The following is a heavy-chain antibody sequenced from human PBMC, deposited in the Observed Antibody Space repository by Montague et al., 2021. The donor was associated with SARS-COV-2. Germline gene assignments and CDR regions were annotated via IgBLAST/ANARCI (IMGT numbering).Heavy chain of an antibody. V-gene: IGHV4-59*13. Sequence: SETLSLTCSVSGGSISSYYWSWIRQSPGKGLEWIGYIFHSGITDYNPSLKSRVTISVDMSKKQFSLQLNSVTAADSAVYYCARTEYNWNYWFDSWGQGTLVTVSS. D-gene: IGHD1-7*01. CDR2: IFHSGIT. J-gene: IGHJ5*01. CDR1: GGSISSYY. CDR3: ARTEYNWNYWFDS.